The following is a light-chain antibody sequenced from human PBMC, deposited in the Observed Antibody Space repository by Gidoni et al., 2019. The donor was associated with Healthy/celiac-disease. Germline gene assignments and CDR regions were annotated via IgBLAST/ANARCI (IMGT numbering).Light chain of an antibody. V-gene: IGLV8-61*01. CDR1: SGSVSTSYY. J-gene: IGLJ2*01. CDR2: STN. Sequence: QTVVTQEPSFSVTPGGTVTLTCGLSSGSVSTSYYPSWYQQTPGQAPRTLIYSTNTRSSGVPDRFSGSILGNKAARTITGAQADDESDYDCVLYMGSGLRVFGGGTKLTVL. CDR3: VLYMGSGLRV.